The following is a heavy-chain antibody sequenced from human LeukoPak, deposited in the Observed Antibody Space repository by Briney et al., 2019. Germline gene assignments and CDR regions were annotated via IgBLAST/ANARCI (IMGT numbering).Heavy chain of an antibody. Sequence: GGSLRLSCAASGFTFSSYAMSWIRQALGKGLEWVSAISGSGGSTYYADSVKGRFTISRDNAKNSVYLQMDSLRAEDTAVYYCVRGGRRHDSSAYTESPDYWGQGTLVTVSS. CDR2: ISGSGGST. V-gene: IGHV3-23*01. J-gene: IGHJ4*02. D-gene: IGHD3-22*01. CDR1: GFTFSSYA. CDR3: VRGGRRHDSSAYTESPDY.